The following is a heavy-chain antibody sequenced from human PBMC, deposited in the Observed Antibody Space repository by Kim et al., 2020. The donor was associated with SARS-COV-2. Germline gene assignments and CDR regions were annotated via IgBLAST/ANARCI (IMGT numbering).Heavy chain of an antibody. D-gene: IGHD2-2*01. V-gene: IGHV4-39*01. Sequence: YYSPSVKSRLTTSAVTSKNQFSLRLSSVTAADTAVYYCARIFSSSFYLDVWGKGTSGTVSS. CDR3: ARIFSSSFYLDV. J-gene: IGHJ6*04.